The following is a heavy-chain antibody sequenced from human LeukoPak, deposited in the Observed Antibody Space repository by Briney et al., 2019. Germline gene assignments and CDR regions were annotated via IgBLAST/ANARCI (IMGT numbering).Heavy chain of an antibody. CDR3: ARELYCGADCYPYYYYYYMDV. D-gene: IGHD2-21*02. CDR1: GYTFTSYG. J-gene: IGHJ6*03. CDR2: ISAYNGNT. Sequence: ASVKVSCKASGYTFTSYGISWVRQTPGQGLEWMGWISAYNGNTNYAQKLQGRVTMATDTSTSTAYMELRSLRSDDTAVYYCARELYCGADCYPYYYYYYMDVWGEGTTVTVSS. V-gene: IGHV1-18*01.